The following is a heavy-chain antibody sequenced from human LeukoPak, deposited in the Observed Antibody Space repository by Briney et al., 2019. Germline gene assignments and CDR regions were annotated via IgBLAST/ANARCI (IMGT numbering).Heavy chain of an antibody. J-gene: IGHJ6*03. V-gene: IGHV3-11*01. CDR1: GFTYSDYY. CDR3: ARDRNYYFYMDV. Sequence: GGSLRLSCAASGFTYSDYYMSWIRQAPGKGLEWVSYISSSGSTIYYADSVKGRFTISRDNAKNSLYLQMNSLRAEDTAVYYCARDRNYYFYMDVWGKGTTVTVSS. CDR2: ISSSGSTI.